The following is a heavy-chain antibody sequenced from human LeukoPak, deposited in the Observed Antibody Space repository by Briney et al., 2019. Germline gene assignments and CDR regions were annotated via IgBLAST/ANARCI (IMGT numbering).Heavy chain of an antibody. CDR3: AWVDCSGGSCYFAS. Sequence: PGESLRLSCVLSGIPFIDAWMSWVRQAPGKGLEWVGRIKGTTADGTTAYAAPVKGRLLITRDDSQRMVYLQMDSLKIEDTAVYFFAWVDCSGGSCYFASWGQGTQVTVSS. V-gene: IGHV3-15*01. CDR1: GIPFIDAW. J-gene: IGHJ4*02. D-gene: IGHD2-15*01. CDR2: IKGTTADGTT.